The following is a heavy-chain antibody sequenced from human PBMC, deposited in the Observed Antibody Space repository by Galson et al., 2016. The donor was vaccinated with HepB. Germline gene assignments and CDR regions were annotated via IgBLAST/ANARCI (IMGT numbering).Heavy chain of an antibody. V-gene: IGHV1-18*04. Sequence: SCKASGYPFTTYYINWVRQAPGQGLEWIGIISPYNGYTNYAQNFQGRVSMSTDAATSTAYMELRSLKSDDTAVYFCARDARQRNGLYVAFDIWGQRTMVTVSA. J-gene: IGHJ3*02. CDR2: ISPYNGYT. CDR1: GYPFTTYY. D-gene: IGHD6-19*01. CDR3: ARDARQRNGLYVAFDI.